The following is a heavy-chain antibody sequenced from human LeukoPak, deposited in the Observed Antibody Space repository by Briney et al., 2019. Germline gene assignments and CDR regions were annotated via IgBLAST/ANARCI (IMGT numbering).Heavy chain of an antibody. Sequence: SETLSLTCAVYGGSFSGYYWSWIRQPPGKGLEWIGEINHSGSTNYNPSLKSRVTISVDTSKNQFSLKLSSVTAADTAAYYCARGRGTPARRPLHYDYVWGSYRFWYFDYWGQGTLDTVSS. J-gene: IGHJ4*02. V-gene: IGHV4-34*01. CDR3: ARGRGTPARRPLHYDYVWGSYRFWYFDY. D-gene: IGHD3-16*02. CDR2: INHSGST. CDR1: GGSFSGYY.